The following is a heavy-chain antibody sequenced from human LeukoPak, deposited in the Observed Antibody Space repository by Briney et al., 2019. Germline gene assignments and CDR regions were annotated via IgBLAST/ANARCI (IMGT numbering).Heavy chain of an antibody. Sequence: GGSLRLSCAASGFTFSSYAMSWVRQAPGKGLEWVSAISGSGGSTYYADSVKGRFTISRDNSKNTLYLQMNSLRAEDTAVYYCAKGSPAYIVVVVAAIELWGQGTLVTVSS. J-gene: IGHJ4*02. CDR2: ISGSGGST. V-gene: IGHV3-23*01. CDR1: GFTFSSYA. D-gene: IGHD2-15*01. CDR3: AKGSPAYIVVVVAAIEL.